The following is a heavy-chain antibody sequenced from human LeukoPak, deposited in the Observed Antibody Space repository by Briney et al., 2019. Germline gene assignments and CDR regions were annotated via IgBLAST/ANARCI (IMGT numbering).Heavy chain of an antibody. J-gene: IGHJ5*02. CDR2: ISGSGGST. V-gene: IGHV3-23*01. CDR1: GGSISSGDYY. Sequence: PSETLSLTCTVSGGSISSGDYYWSWVRQAPGKGLEWVSAISGSGGSTYYADSVKGRFTISRDNSKNTLYLQMNSLRAEDTAVYYCARDYYYDSSGPTWGQGTLVTVSS. CDR3: ARDYYYDSSGPT. D-gene: IGHD3-22*01.